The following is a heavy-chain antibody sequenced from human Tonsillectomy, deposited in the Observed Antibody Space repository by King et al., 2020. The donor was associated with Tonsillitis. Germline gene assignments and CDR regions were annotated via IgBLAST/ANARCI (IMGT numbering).Heavy chain of an antibody. CDR3: AKECSAGFGACFFDY. V-gene: IGHV3-23*04. CDR1: GFTFNNYA. D-gene: IGHD3-10*02. J-gene: IGHJ4*02. CDR2: ISSGGDFT. Sequence: VQLVESGGGLVQPGGSLRLSCAASGFTFNNYAMNWVRQAPGRGLEWVLSISSGGDFTYYADSVKGRFTISRDNSKNMVYVQMNSLRAEDTAVYYCAKECSAGFGACFFDYWGQGTLVTVSS.